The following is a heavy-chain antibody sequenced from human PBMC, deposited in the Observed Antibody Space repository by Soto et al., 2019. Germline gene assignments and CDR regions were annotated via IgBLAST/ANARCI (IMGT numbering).Heavy chain of an antibody. V-gene: IGHV4-59*08. Sequence: SETLSLTCTVSGGSVSSYYWTWIRQPPGKGLEWIGYIYYSGSTNYNPSLKSRVTISVATSKTQFSLKLSSVTAADTAVYYCARLDGHSHYMDGWGKGTTVTVSS. CDR3: ARLDGHSHYMDG. D-gene: IGHD2-21*01. CDR1: GGSVSSYY. J-gene: IGHJ6*03. CDR2: IYYSGST.